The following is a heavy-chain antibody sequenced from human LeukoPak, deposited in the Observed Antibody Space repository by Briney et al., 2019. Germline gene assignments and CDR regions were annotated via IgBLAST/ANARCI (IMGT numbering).Heavy chain of an antibody. CDR2: IYPGDSDT. CDR1: GYGFTSYW. V-gene: IGHV5-51*01. J-gene: IGHJ6*02. CDR3: ATYYGDYDYYYYGMDV. D-gene: IGHD4-17*01. Sequence: GESLKISCKGSGYGFTSYWIGWVRQMPGKGLEWMGIIYPGDSDTRYSPSFQGQVTTSADKSISTAYLQWSSLKASDTAMYYCATYYGDYDYYYYGMDVWGQGTTVTVSS.